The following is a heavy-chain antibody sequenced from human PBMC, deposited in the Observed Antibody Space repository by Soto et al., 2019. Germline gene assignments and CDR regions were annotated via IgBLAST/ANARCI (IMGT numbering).Heavy chain of an antibody. CDR1: GGSISSGGYY. J-gene: IGHJ3*02. D-gene: IGHD2-15*01. CDR2: IYYRGST. Sequence: PSETLSLTCTLSGGSISSGGYYWSWIRQHPGKGLEWIGYIYYRGSTYYNPSLKSRVTISVDTSKNQFSLKLSSVTAADTAVYYCAREVGIGYCSGGSCGRRRAFDIWGQGTMVTVSS. CDR3: AREVGIGYCSGGSCGRRRAFDI. V-gene: IGHV4-31*03.